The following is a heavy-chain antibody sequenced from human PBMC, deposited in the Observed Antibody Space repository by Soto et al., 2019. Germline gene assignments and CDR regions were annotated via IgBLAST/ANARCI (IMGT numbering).Heavy chain of an antibody. CDR2: ISYDGSNK. D-gene: IGHD3-22*01. CDR1: VFTFSSYA. J-gene: IGHJ3*02. Sequence: PWGSLRVSCASYVFTFSSYAMHRVRQAPGRGLELAAVISYDGSNKYYADSVKGRFTISRDNSKNTLYLQMNSLRAEDTAVYYCARDVVREYYYDSSGYPSDAFDIWGQGTMVTGSS. CDR3: ARDVVREYYYDSSGYPSDAFDI. V-gene: IGHV3-30-3*01.